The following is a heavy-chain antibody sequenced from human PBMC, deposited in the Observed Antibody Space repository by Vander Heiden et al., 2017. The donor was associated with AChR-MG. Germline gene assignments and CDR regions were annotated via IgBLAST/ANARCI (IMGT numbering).Heavy chain of an antibody. V-gene: IGHV4-34*01. Sequence: QVQLQQWGAGLLKPSETLSLTCAVYGGSFSGYYWSWIRQPPGKGLEWIGEINHSGSTNYNPSLKRRVTISVDTSKNQFSLKLSSVTAADTAVYYCARRRTMRRWLLTGAFDIWCQGTMVTVSS. CDR1: GGSFSGYY. CDR2: INHSGST. CDR3: ARRRTMRRWLLTGAFDI. J-gene: IGHJ3*02. D-gene: IGHD5-18*01.